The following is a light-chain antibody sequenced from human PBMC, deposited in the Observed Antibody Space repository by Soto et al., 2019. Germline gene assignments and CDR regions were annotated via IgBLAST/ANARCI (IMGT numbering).Light chain of an antibody. J-gene: IGKJ2*01. V-gene: IGKV3-11*01. CDR3: QQRPNWPPSYT. Sequence: EIVLTQSPATLSLSPGERATLSCRASQSVSSYLAWYQQKPGQVPRLLIYDASNRATGIPARFSGSGSGTDLTLTISSLEPEDFAVYYCQQRPNWPPSYTFGQGTKLEIK. CDR1: QSVSSY. CDR2: DAS.